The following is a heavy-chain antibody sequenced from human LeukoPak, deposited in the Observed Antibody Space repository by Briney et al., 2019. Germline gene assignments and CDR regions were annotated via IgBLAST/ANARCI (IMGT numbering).Heavy chain of an antibody. J-gene: IGHJ4*02. Sequence: SETLSLTCTVSGGSISSYYWSWIRQPPGKGLEWIGYIYYSGSTNYNPSLKSRVTISVDTSKNQFSLKLSSVTAADTAVYYCARVGGSYDYEGHFDYWGQGTLVIVSS. V-gene: IGHV4-59*01. CDR3: ARVGGSYDYEGHFDY. CDR1: GGSISSYY. D-gene: IGHD5-12*01. CDR2: IYYSGST.